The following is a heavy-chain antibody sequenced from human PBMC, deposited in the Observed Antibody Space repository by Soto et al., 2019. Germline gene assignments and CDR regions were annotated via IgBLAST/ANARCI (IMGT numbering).Heavy chain of an antibody. CDR1: GGTFSSYA. D-gene: IGHD2-2*01. J-gene: IGHJ6*02. CDR2: IIPIFGTA. V-gene: IGHV1-69*01. Sequence: QVQLVQSGAEVKKPGSSVKVSCKASGGTFSSYAISWVRQAPGQGLEWMGGIIPIFGTANYAQKFQGRVTITADEYTSTASMELSSLRSEDTAVYYCARGLRYCSSTSCPPEGIYYYYYGMDVWGQGTTVTVSS. CDR3: ARGLRYCSSTSCPPEGIYYYYYGMDV.